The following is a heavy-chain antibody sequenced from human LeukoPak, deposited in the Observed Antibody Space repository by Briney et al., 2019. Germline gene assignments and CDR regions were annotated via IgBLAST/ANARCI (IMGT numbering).Heavy chain of an antibody. CDR2: IYTSGST. Sequence: NSSETLSVTCTVSGGSVSSSSYYWSWIRQPAGKGLEWIGRIYTSGSTNYNPSLKSRVTMSVDTSKNQFSLKLSSVTAADTAVYYCARDLAWDTAMADNWFDPWGQGTLVTVSS. J-gene: IGHJ5*02. D-gene: IGHD5-18*01. V-gene: IGHV4-61*02. CDR1: GGSVSSSSYY. CDR3: ARDLAWDTAMADNWFDP.